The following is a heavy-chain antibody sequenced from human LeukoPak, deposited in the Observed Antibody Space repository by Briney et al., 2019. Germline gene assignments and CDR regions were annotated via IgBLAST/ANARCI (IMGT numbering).Heavy chain of an antibody. D-gene: IGHD2-2*02. J-gene: IGHJ4*02. V-gene: IGHV4-34*01. CDR1: GGSFSGYY. Sequence: SETLSLTCAVYGGSFSGYYWSWIRQPPGKGLEWIGEINHSGSTNYNPSLKSRATISVDTSKNQFSLKLSSVTAADTAVYYCATGYCSSTSCYTPNYYFDYWGQGTLVTVSS. CDR3: ATGYCSSTSCYTPNYYFDY. CDR2: INHSGST.